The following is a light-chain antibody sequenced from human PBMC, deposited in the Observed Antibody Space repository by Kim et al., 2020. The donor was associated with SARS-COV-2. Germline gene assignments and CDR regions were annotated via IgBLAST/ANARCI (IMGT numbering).Light chain of an antibody. V-gene: IGLV3-1*01. Sequence: SYELTQPPSVSVSPGQTASITCSGDKLGDKYACWYQQKPGQSSVLVIYQDSKRPSGIPERFSGSNSGNTATLTISGTQAMDEADYYCQAWDSSTEDAVFG. J-gene: IGLJ2*01. CDR1: KLGDKY. CDR3: QAWDSSTEDAV. CDR2: QDS.